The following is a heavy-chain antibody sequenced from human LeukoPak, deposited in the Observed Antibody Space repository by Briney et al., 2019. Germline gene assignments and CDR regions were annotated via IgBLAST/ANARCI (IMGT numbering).Heavy chain of an antibody. CDR3: ATDSSGWYLFDY. Sequence: GASVKVSCKVSGYTLTELSMHWVRQAPGKGLEWMGSFDPEDGETIYAQKFQGRVTMTEDTSTDTAYMELSSLRSEDTAVYYCATDSSGWYLFDYWGQGTLVAVSS. V-gene: IGHV1-24*01. D-gene: IGHD6-19*01. J-gene: IGHJ4*02. CDR2: FDPEDGET. CDR1: GYTLTELS.